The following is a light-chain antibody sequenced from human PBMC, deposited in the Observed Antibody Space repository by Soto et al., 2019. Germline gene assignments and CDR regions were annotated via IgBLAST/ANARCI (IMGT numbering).Light chain of an antibody. CDR2: GAS. CDR1: HSVSSN. V-gene: IGKV3-15*01. Sequence: EIEMTQSPATLSVSPGERATLSCRASHSVSSNLAWYQQKPGQAPRLLIYGASTRATGIPARFSGSGSGTEFTLTISSLQSADFAVYYCQQYNNWPPYTFGQGTKLEIK. CDR3: QQYNNWPPYT. J-gene: IGKJ2*01.